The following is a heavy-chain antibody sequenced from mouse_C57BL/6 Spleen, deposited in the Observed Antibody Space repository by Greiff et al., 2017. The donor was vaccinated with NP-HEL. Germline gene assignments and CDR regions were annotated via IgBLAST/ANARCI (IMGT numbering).Heavy chain of an antibody. D-gene: IGHD2-4*01. Sequence: VQLQQPGAELVMPGASVKLSCKASGYTFTSYWMHWVKQRPGQGLEWIGEIDPSDSYTNYNQKFKGKSTLTVDKSTSTAYMQLSSLTSEDAAVYYCARGGYDCDWFAYWGQGTLVTVSA. CDR1: GYTFTSYW. CDR2: IDPSDSYT. J-gene: IGHJ3*01. CDR3: ARGGYDCDWFAY. V-gene: IGHV1-69*01.